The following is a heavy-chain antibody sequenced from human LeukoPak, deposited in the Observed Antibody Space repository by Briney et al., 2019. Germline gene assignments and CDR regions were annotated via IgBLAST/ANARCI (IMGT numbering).Heavy chain of an antibody. CDR1: GFTFNKHA. J-gene: IGHJ3*01. Sequence: QPGGSLRLSCAASGFTFNKHAMSWVRQTPGKGLEWVSTTIDSGASTYCADSVKGRFTISRDNSKDTLFVQMNTLRAEDTALYFCARGGAAGWGTFDVWGQGTMVTVSS. D-gene: IGHD3-16*01. CDR2: TIDSGAST. V-gene: IGHV3-23*01. CDR3: ARGGAAGWGTFDV.